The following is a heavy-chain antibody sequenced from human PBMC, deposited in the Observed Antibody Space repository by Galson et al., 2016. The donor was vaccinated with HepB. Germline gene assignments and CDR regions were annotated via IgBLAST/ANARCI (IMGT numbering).Heavy chain of an antibody. CDR2: IIPFFGTA. J-gene: IGHJ4*02. Sequence: SVKVSCKASGGPSSTNTITWLRQAPGQGLEWMGGIIPFFGTANYAQKFQGRVTLTADESTSTTYMDLSSLTSDDTAVYYCATMNPHTCDQGYCTNGLWGQGTLVTVSS. CDR1: GGPSSTNT. CDR3: ATMNPHTCDQGYCTNGL. D-gene: IGHD2-8*01. V-gene: IGHV1-69*13.